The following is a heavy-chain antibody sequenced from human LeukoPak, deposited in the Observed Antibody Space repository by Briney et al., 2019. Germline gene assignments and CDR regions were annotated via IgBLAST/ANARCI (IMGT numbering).Heavy chain of an antibody. J-gene: IGHJ4*02. Sequence: SETLSLTCAVSGDSIKSVGDSWSCIRQPPGKRLEWLGYVYQSGNANYNPSLNSRLTISVDTSRNEFSLKLTSVTAADTAVYYCARIGRNYRRSSASWYYFDNWGQGTLVTVSS. V-gene: IGHV4-30-4*07. D-gene: IGHD2-2*01. CDR2: VYQSGNA. CDR1: GDSIKSVGDS. CDR3: ARIGRNYRRSSASWYYFDN.